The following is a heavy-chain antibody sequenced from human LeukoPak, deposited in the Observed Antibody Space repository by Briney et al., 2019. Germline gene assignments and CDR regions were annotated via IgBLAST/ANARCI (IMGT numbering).Heavy chain of an antibody. CDR2: IKQDGSEK. J-gene: IGHJ4*02. D-gene: IGHD2/OR15-2a*01. Sequence: PGGSLRLSCAASGFTFSNAWMSWVRQAPGKGLEWVANIKQDGSEKYYVDSVKGRFTISRDNAKNSLYLQMNSLRAEDTALYYCARCRSVDDYFGALDFDSWGQGTLVTVSS. CDR3: ARCRSVDDYFGALDFDS. V-gene: IGHV3-7*01. CDR1: GFTFSNAW.